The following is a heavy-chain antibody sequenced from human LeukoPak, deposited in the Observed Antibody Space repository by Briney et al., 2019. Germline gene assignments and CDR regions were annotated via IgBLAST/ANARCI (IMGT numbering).Heavy chain of an antibody. V-gene: IGHV3-23*01. CDR2: ISGSGGST. Sequence: PGGSLRLSCAASGFTFSSYAMSWVRQAPGKGLEWVSAISGSGGSTYYADSVKGRFTISRDNSKNSLYLQMNSLRAEDTALYYCAKDRYSSNWYYFDYWGQGTLVTVSS. CDR3: AKDRYSSNWYYFDY. CDR1: GFTFSSYA. D-gene: IGHD6-13*01. J-gene: IGHJ4*02.